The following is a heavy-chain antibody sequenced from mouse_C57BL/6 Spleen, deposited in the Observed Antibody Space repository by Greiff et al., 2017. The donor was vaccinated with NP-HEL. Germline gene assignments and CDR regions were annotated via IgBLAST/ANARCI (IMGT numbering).Heavy chain of an antibody. D-gene: IGHD2-1*01. CDR1: GFSFNTYA. CDR3: VSYGNYAMDY. CDR2: IRSKSNNYAT. Sequence: EVKLVESGGGLVQPKGSLKLSCAASGFSFNTYAMNWVRQAPGKGLEWVARIRSKSNNYATYYADSVKDRFTISSDDSESMLYLQMNNVKTEDTAMYYCVSYGNYAMDYWGQGTSVTVSS. J-gene: IGHJ4*01. V-gene: IGHV10-1*01.